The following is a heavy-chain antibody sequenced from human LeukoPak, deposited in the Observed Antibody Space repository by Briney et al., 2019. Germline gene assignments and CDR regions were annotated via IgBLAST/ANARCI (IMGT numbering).Heavy chain of an antibody. V-gene: IGHV3-74*01. CDR2: INTDGSIT. Sequence: GGSLRLSCAASGFTFSDYWIHWVRQAPGKGLVWVSRINTDGSITNYADSVKGRFSIPRDNAKNTLYLQMSSLRAEDTAVYYCARDRGPRTGFMVREAYDYWGQGTLVTVSS. CDR3: ARDRGPRTGFMVREAYDY. J-gene: IGHJ4*02. D-gene: IGHD3-10*01. CDR1: GFTFSDYW.